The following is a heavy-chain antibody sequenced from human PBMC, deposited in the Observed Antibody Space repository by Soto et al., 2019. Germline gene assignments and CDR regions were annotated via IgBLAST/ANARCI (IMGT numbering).Heavy chain of an antibody. CDR3: ARDPPSSGWYWDGMDV. V-gene: IGHV6-1*01. D-gene: IGHD6-19*01. CDR2: TYYRSKWYN. Sequence: SQTLSLTCAISGDSVSSNSAAWNWIRQSPSRGLEWLGRTYYRSKWYNDYAVSVKSRITINPDTSKNQFSLQLNSVTPEDTAVYYCARDPPSSGWYWDGMDVWGQGTTVTVSS. CDR1: GDSVSSNSAA. J-gene: IGHJ6*02.